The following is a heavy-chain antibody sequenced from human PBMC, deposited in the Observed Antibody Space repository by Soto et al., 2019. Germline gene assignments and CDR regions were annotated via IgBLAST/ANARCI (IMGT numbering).Heavy chain of an antibody. CDR2: IYYSGST. CDR1: GGSISSYY. D-gene: IGHD5-18*01. V-gene: IGHV4-59*01. J-gene: IGHJ4*02. CDR3: ARASVDTAMVIDY. Sequence: SETLSLTCTASGGSISSYYWSWIRQPPGKGLEWIGYIYYSGSTNYNPSLKSRVTISVDTSKNQFSLKLSSVTAADTAVYYCARASVDTAMVIDYWGQGTLVTVSS.